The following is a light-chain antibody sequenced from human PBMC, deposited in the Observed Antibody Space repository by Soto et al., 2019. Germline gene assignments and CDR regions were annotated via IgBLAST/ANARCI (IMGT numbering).Light chain of an antibody. Sequence: QSALTQPASVSGSPGQSITISCTGTISDVGGHNYVSWYQQHPGKAPKLLIYEVTYRPSGVSNRFSGSKSGNTASLTISGLQAEDEADYYCSSYTSTSPFVFGTGTKLTVL. CDR2: EVT. CDR3: SSYTSTSPFV. CDR1: ISDVGGHNY. V-gene: IGLV2-14*01. J-gene: IGLJ1*01.